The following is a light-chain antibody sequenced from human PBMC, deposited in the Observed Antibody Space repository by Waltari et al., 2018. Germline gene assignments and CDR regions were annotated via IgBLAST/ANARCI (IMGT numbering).Light chain of an antibody. CDR2: DAS. Sequence: EIVLTQSPATLSLSPGERATLSCRASQSVSSSLGWYQQRPGQAPRLLIYDASSRATGIPARFSGSGSGTDFNLTISSLEPEDFAVYYCQQRSKWPITFGQGTRLEIK. J-gene: IGKJ5*01. V-gene: IGKV3-11*01. CDR3: QQRSKWPIT. CDR1: QSVSSS.